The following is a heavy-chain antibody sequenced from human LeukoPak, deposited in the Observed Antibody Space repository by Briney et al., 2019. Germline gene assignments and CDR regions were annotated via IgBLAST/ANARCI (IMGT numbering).Heavy chain of an antibody. CDR3: ATSIRFLEWLPPSGYMDV. J-gene: IGHJ6*03. CDR2: IIPIFGTA. V-gene: IGHV1-69*13. CDR1: GGTFSSYA. Sequence: SVKVSCKASGGTFSSYAISWVRQAPGQGLEWMEGIIPIFGTANYAQKFQGRVTITADESTSTAYMEVSSLRSEDTAVYYCATSIRFLEWLPPSGYMDVWGKGTTFTVSS. D-gene: IGHD3-3*01.